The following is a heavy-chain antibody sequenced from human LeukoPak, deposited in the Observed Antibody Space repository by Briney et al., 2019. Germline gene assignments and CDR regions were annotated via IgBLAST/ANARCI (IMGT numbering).Heavy chain of an antibody. Sequence: PGRSLRLSCAASGFTFSSYGMHWVRQAPSKGLEWVAVIWYDGSNKYYADSVKGRFTISRDNSKNTLYLQMNSLRAEDTAVYYCARDRRGSYLDYWGQGTLVTVSS. CDR3: ARDRRGSYLDY. J-gene: IGHJ4*02. CDR1: GFTFSSYG. CDR2: IWYDGSNK. D-gene: IGHD1-26*01. V-gene: IGHV3-33*01.